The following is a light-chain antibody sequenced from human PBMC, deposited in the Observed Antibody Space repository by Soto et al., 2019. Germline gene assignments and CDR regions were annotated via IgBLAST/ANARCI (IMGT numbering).Light chain of an antibody. CDR2: EVS. Sequence: QSVLTQPASVSGSPGQSITISCTGTSSDLGGYNYVSWYQQHPGKAPKLMIYEVSNRPSGVSNRFSGSKSGNTSSLTISGLQAEDEADYYCSSYTISTTRVFGTGTKLTVL. J-gene: IGLJ1*01. CDR1: SSDLGGYNY. CDR3: SSYTISTTRV. V-gene: IGLV2-14*01.